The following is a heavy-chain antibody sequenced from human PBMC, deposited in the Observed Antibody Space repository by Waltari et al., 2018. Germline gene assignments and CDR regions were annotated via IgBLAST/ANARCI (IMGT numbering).Heavy chain of an antibody. V-gene: IGHV3-33*04. CDR1: GYTFTSYG. D-gene: IGHD1-26*01. CDR2: IWYDGSKK. J-gene: IGHJ6*02. CDR3: ARDQYGESFYYAMNV. Sequence: QVQLVQSGAEVKKPGASVKVSCKASGYTFTSYGISWVRQAPGQGLEWVAIIWYDGSKKYYADSVKGRFDISRDNSRNTLYLQMDSLRAEVTAVYFCARDQYGESFYYAMNVWGQGTAVTVSS.